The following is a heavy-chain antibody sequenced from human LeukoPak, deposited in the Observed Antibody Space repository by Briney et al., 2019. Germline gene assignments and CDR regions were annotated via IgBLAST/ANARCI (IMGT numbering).Heavy chain of an antibody. Sequence: ASVKVSCKVSGYSLSELSMHWVRQAPGKGLEWTGGFDPEDGKTINAQKFQGRLTMTEDTFTDTAYMELSSLRSEDTAVYYCTTVRFEVDSSGYYHNYFDPWGQGTLVTVSS. CDR3: TTVRFEVDSSGYYHNYFDP. CDR2: FDPEDGKT. V-gene: IGHV1-24*01. CDR1: GYSLSELS. J-gene: IGHJ5*02. D-gene: IGHD3-22*01.